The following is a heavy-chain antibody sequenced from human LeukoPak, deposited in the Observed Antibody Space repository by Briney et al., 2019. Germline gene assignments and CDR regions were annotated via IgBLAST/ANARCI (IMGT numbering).Heavy chain of an antibody. CDR2: ISYDGSNK. CDR1: GFTFSSYG. Sequence: PGGSLRLSCAASGFTFSSYGMHWVRQAPGKGLEWVAVISYDGSNKYYADSVKGRFTISRDNSRNTLYLQINSLRVEDTAVYYCAREPRGDRSGSFDYWGQGTLVTVSS. V-gene: IGHV3-30*03. D-gene: IGHD3-22*01. J-gene: IGHJ4*02. CDR3: AREPRGDRSGSFDY.